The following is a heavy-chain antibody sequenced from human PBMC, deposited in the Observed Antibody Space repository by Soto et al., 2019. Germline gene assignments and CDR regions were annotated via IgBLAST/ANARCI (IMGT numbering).Heavy chain of an antibody. CDR1: GFTFSSYA. D-gene: IGHD1-1*01. J-gene: IGHJ4*02. CDR3: ALTAWNKFDF. CDR2: ISPDGSER. Sequence: GGSLRLSCAASGFTFSSYAMSWVRQAPGKGLEWVANISPDGSERYYVDSLKGRFTISRDNAKNSLFLHMSSLRAEDTAVYYCALTAWNKFDFWGQGALVTVSS. V-gene: IGHV3-7*01.